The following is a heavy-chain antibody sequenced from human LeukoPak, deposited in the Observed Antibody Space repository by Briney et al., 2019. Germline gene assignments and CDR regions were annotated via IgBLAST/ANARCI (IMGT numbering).Heavy chain of an antibody. J-gene: IGHJ4*02. CDR1: GGSFSGYY. V-gene: IGHV4-34*09. D-gene: IGHD3-10*01. Sequence: SETLSLTCAVYGGSFSGYYWSWIRQPPGKGLEWIGYIYYSGSTYYNPSLKSRVTISVDTSKNQFSLKVNSVTVADTAVYYCAGDNYYGPGSFVYWGQGTLVTVSS. CDR3: AGDNYYGPGSFVY. CDR2: IYYSGST.